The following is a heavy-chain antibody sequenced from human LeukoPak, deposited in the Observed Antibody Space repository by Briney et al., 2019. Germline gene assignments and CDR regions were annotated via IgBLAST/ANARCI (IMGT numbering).Heavy chain of an antibody. J-gene: IGHJ5*02. CDR1: GFTFSSYY. Sequence: GGSLRLSCAASGFTFSSYYMHWVRQATGKGLEWVSAIGTAGYTYYPGSVKGRFTISRENAKNYLYLQMNSLRAGDTAVYYCARGGYCSSTSCLQIYNWFDPWGQGTLVTVSS. D-gene: IGHD2-2*03. CDR2: IGTAGYT. V-gene: IGHV3-13*01. CDR3: ARGGYCSSTSCLQIYNWFDP.